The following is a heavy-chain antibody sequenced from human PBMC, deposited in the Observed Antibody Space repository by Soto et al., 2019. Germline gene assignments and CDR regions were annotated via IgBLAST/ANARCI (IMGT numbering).Heavy chain of an antibody. CDR2: IYHSGNT. D-gene: IGHD6-13*01. CDR3: VRVVWGVPAPGTSGWFDP. V-gene: IGHV4-4*02. J-gene: IGHJ5*02. Sequence: QVQLQESGPGLVKPSGTLSLTCAVSGDSISGSNWWSWVRQSPGEGLEWIGEIYHSGNTNYNPSLKGRATISVDKSKNQFSLRLNSVTAADTAVYYCVRVVWGVPAPGTSGWFDPWGQGTLVTVSS. CDR1: GDSISGSNW.